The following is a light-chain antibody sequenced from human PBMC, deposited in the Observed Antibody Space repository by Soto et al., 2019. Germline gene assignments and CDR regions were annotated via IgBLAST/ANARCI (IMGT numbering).Light chain of an antibody. CDR2: NAP. CDR3: QQSNSLWT. CDR1: QSISSW. J-gene: IGKJ1*01. V-gene: IGKV1-5*01. Sequence: QMTQSPSTPSASVGDRVTITCRASQSISSWLAWYQQKPGKAPKLLIYNAPSLESAVPSRFSGSGSGKEFTLTISSLQPDDFATYYCQQSNSLWTFGQGTKVDIK.